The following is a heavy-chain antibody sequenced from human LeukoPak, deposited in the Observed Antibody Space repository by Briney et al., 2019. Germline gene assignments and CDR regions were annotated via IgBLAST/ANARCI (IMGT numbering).Heavy chain of an antibody. CDR1: GYTFTSYY. V-gene: IGHV1-2*02. CDR3: AKRWYYGPFDY. D-gene: IGHD2-15*01. CDR2: INPNSGGT. Sequence: ASVKVSCKASGYTFTSYYMHWVRQAPGQGLEWMGWINPNSGGTNYAQKFQGRVTITRDTSISTAYMELSRLRSDDTAVYYCAKRWYYGPFDYWGQGTLVTVSS. J-gene: IGHJ4*02.